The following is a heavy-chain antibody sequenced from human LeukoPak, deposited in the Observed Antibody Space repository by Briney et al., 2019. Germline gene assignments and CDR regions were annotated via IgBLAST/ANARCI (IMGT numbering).Heavy chain of an antibody. D-gene: IGHD3-10*01. CDR1: GFTFSRVA. CDR2: IWDDGSET. Sequence: GGSLRLSCAASGFTFSRVAMHWVRQAPGKGLEWVAIIWDDGSETLYADSVRGRFTISRDNSKNTLYLQMNSLTTEDTAVYYCARSWGIRGVIFSPPARNMDVWGKGTTVIVSS. CDR3: ARSWGIRGVIFSPPARNMDV. J-gene: IGHJ6*03. V-gene: IGHV3-33*01.